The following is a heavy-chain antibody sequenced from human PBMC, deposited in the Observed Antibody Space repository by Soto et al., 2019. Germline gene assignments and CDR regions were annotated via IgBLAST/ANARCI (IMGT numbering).Heavy chain of an antibody. J-gene: IGHJ6*02. Sequence: EVQLVESGGGLVMPGGSLRLSCIASGFSFSPYSMNWVRQAPGKGLEWVSSIRRSGDYTYYADSLKGRFTISRDNAKNSLSLQMISLRAEDTAVYYCARSTSLGGMDVWGQGTTVTVSS. V-gene: IGHV3-21*01. CDR2: IRRSGDYT. CDR1: GFSFSPYS. D-gene: IGHD1-1*01. CDR3: ARSTSLGGMDV.